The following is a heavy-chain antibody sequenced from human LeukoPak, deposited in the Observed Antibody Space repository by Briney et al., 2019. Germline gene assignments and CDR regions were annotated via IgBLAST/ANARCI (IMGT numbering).Heavy chain of an antibody. J-gene: IGHJ4*02. V-gene: IGHV3-33*01. Sequence: GRSLRLSCAASGFTLSSYGMHCVRQAPGKGLEGGAGIWYDGSNKYYADSVKGRFTISRDNSKNTLYLQMNSLRAEDTAVYYCAREFSKATVADYWGQGTLVTVSS. CDR1: GFTLSSYG. D-gene: IGHD6-19*01. CDR3: AREFSKATVADY. CDR2: IWYDGSNK.